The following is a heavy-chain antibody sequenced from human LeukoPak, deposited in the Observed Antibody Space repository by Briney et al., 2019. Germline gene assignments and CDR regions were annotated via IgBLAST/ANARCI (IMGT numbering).Heavy chain of an antibody. D-gene: IGHD3-10*01. Sequence: GGSLRLSCAASGFTFSSYSMNWVRQAPGKGLEWVSYISSSSSTKYYADSVKGRFTISRDNAKNSLYLQMNSLRAEDTAVYYCARRYYGSGSQIDYWGQGTLVTVSS. J-gene: IGHJ4*02. CDR1: GFTFSSYS. CDR3: ARRYYGSGSQIDY. CDR2: ISSSSSTK. V-gene: IGHV3-48*04.